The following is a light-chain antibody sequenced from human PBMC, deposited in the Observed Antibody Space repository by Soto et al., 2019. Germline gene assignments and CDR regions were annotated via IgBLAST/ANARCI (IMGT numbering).Light chain of an antibody. V-gene: IGKV1-9*01. CDR3: QQFNSYPLT. CDR2: AAS. CDR1: QGIASS. J-gene: IGKJ4*01. Sequence: DIHLTQSPSFLSASVGDRVTITCRASQGIASSLAWYQQKAGKAPKLLIYAASTLESGVPSRFSGSGSGTEFTLTISSLQPEDFAIYYCQQFNSYPLTFGGGTKVEIK.